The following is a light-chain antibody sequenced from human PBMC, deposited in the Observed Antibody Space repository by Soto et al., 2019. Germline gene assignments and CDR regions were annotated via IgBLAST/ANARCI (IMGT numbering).Light chain of an antibody. CDR3: QQYGSSSYT. Sequence: EIVLTQSPGTLSLSPGERATLSCRASQSISSSYLAWYQQKPGQAPRHLIYAASSRATGIPDRFSGSGSGTDFTLTIRRLEPEDFAVYYCQQYGSSSYTFGQGTQLEIK. CDR1: QSISSSY. J-gene: IGKJ2*01. V-gene: IGKV3-20*01. CDR2: AAS.